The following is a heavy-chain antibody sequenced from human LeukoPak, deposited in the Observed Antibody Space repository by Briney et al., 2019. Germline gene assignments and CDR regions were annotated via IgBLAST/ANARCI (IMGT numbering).Heavy chain of an antibody. CDR3: ARVVAVAGTDQFDY. V-gene: IGHV1-69*04. CDR1: GYTFTSYG. Sequence: GASVKVSCKASGYTFTSYGISWVRQAPGQGLEWMGRIIPILGIANYAQKFQGRVTITADKSTSTAYMELSSLRSEDTAVYYCARVVAVAGTDQFDYWGQGTLVTVSS. D-gene: IGHD6-19*01. J-gene: IGHJ4*02. CDR2: IIPILGIA.